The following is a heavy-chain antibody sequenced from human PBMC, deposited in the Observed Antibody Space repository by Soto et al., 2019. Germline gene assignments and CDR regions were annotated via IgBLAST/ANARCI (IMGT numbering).Heavy chain of an antibody. V-gene: IGHV2-5*02. CDR3: IQSRCGGDCLQSYASYYYYGMDV. Sequence: SGPTLVNPTQTLTLTCTFSGFSLSTSGVGVGWIRQPPGKALEWLALFYWDDDKRYSPSLKSRLTITKDTSKNQVVLTITNMDPVDTATYYCIQSRCGGDCLQSYASYYYYGMDVWGQGTTVTVSS. J-gene: IGHJ6*02. D-gene: IGHD2-21*02. CDR1: GFSLSTSGVG. CDR2: FYWDDDK.